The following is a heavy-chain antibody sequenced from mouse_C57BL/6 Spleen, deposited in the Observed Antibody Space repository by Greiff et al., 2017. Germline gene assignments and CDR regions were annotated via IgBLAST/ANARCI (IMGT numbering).Heavy chain of an antibody. J-gene: IGHJ4*01. CDR1: GYSFTGYY. CDR3: ARAYESYYAMDY. D-gene: IGHD6-5*01. Sequence: EVQLQQSGPELVKPGASVKISCKASGYSFTGYYMNWVKQSPEKSLEWIGEINPSTGGTTYNQKFKAKATLTVDTSSSTAYMQLKSLTSEDSAVYYCARAYESYYAMDYWGQRTSVTVSS. CDR2: INPSTGGT. V-gene: IGHV1-42*01.